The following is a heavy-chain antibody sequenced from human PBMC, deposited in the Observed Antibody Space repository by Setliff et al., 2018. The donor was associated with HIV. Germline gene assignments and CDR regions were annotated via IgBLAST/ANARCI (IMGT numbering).Heavy chain of an antibody. CDR1: TGSINSDTYL. J-gene: IGHJ4*01. Sequence: PSETLSLTCTAPTGSINSDTYLWGWIRQPPGKGLEWIGSVYYSGSTYHNPSLSSRITISVDKSQNHFSLKVTSVTAADTAVYYCARHKIAAARGLGGNFFDYWGHGTLVTVS. D-gene: IGHD6-25*01. CDR2: VYYSGST. CDR3: ARHKIAAARGLGGNFFDY. V-gene: IGHV4-39*01.